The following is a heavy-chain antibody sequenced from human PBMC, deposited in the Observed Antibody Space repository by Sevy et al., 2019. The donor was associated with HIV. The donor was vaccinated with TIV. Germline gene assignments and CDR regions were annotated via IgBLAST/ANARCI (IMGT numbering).Heavy chain of an antibody. D-gene: IGHD6-19*01. CDR3: TQWKGAISVFDY. CDR2: FKRKADGGTL. CDR1: GFTFTDYA. Sequence: GESLKISCTASGFTFTDYAMNWVRQSPGKGLEWVAFFKRKADGGTLDHAASVKGRFTISRDDSKNIAYLQMNDLKTEDTGVYYCTQWKGAISVFDYWGQGALVTVSS. V-gene: IGHV3-49*04. J-gene: IGHJ4*02.